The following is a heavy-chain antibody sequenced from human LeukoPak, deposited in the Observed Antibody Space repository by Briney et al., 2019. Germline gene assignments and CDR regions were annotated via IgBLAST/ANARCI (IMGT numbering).Heavy chain of an antibody. J-gene: IGHJ4*02. V-gene: IGHV4-30-4*01. CDR1: GGSISSGDYY. Sequence: SETLSLTCTVSGGSISSGDYYWSWIRQPPGKGLEWIGYIYYSGSTYYNPSLKSRVTISVDTSKNQFSLKLSSVTAADTAVYYCARVEYSYGLGFDYWGQGTLVTVSS. D-gene: IGHD5-18*01. CDR3: ARVEYSYGLGFDY. CDR2: IYYSGST.